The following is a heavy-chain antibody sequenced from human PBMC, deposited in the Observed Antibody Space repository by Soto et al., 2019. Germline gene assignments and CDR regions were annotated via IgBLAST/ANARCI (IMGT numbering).Heavy chain of an antibody. CDR3: ARRSPKWLGPNDAFHI. Sequence: PGESRKISCKGSGYSFTSYWISWVRQMPGKGLEWMGRIDPSDSYTNYSPSFQGHVTISADKSISTAYLQWSSLKASDTAMYYCARRSPKWLGPNDAFHIWGPGPMVTVSS. CDR1: GYSFTSYW. V-gene: IGHV5-10-1*01. J-gene: IGHJ3*02. D-gene: IGHD6-19*01. CDR2: IDPSDSYT.